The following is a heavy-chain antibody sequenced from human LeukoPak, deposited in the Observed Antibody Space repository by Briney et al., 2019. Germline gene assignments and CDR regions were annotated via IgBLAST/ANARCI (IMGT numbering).Heavy chain of an antibody. CDR2: INSDGSST. CDR1: GFTFSSYW. J-gene: IGHJ4*02. V-gene: IGHV3-74*01. CDR3: TTGMGAGYHFDY. Sequence: GGSLRLSCAASGFTFSSYWMHWVRQAPGKGLVWVSRINSDGSSTSYADSVKGRFTISRDNAKNTLYLQMNSLRAEDTAVYYCTTGMGAGYHFDYWGQGTLVTVSS. D-gene: IGHD1-26*01.